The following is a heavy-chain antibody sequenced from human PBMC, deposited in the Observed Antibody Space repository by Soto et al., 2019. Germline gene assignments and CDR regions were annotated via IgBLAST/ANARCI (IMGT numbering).Heavy chain of an antibody. V-gene: IGHV3-23*01. CDR2: ISGSVGST. CDR1: GFTFSSYA. Sequence: PGGSLRLSCAASGFTFSSYAMSWVRQAPGKGLEWVSAISGSVGSTYYADSVKGRSTISRDNSKNTLYLQMYSLRAEDTAVYYCAKVMPDSSSWYPLPFDPWGQGTLVTVSS. D-gene: IGHD6-13*01. CDR3: AKVMPDSSSWYPLPFDP. J-gene: IGHJ5*02.